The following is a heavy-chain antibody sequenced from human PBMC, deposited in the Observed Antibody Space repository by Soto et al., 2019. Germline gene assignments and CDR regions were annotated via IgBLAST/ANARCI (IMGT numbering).Heavy chain of an antibody. V-gene: IGHV4-39*01. CDR2: VYFSGTT. Sequence: SETLSLTCTVSGVSITTTSYYWGWIRQPPGKGLEWIGSVYFSGTTYYNPSLKSRVTISVDTSKNHFSLRLSSVTAADTAIYYCARHGSYWGQGTLVTVSS. J-gene: IGHJ4*02. CDR3: ARHGSY. CDR1: GVSITTTSYY.